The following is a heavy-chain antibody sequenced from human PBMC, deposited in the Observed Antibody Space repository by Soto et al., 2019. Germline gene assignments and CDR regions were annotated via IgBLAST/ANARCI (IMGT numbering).Heavy chain of an antibody. CDR1: GGIFTNNA. Sequence: QVQVVQSGAEVKKPGSSVKVSCKVSGGIFTNNAISWVRRAPGQGLEWLGGVIPLFDTAYYAQIFRGRLRISADRGTTTAYRELRGLTDAETAVYFCATGGHNDGYNFYHGMDVWGQGTTVTVS. CDR3: ATGGHNDGYNFYHGMDV. D-gene: IGHD3-16*01. CDR2: VIPLFDTA. J-gene: IGHJ6*02. V-gene: IGHV1-69*06.